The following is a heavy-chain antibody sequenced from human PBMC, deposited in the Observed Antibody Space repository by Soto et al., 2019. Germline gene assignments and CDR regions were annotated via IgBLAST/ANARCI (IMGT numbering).Heavy chain of an antibody. V-gene: IGHV3-23*01. CDR2: ISGSGGYT. CDR3: AIRGLSKSEVRGYFDY. Sequence: EVQLLESGGGLVQPGGSLRLSCAASGFTFSRYDMTWVRQAPGKGLEWVSAISGSGGYTNHGDSVKGRFTISRDNSKNTLFMQMNSLRAEDTAVYYCAIRGLSKSEVRGYFDYWGRGTLVTVSS. J-gene: IGHJ4*02. D-gene: IGHD3-10*01. CDR1: GFTFSRYD.